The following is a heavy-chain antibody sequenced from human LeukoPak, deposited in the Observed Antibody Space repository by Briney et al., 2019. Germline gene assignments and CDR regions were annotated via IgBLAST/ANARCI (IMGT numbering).Heavy chain of an antibody. D-gene: IGHD6-6*01. CDR3: ARSLPEYSSSSAAFDI. J-gene: IGHJ3*02. Sequence: PSETLSLTCAVSGGSISSSNWWSWVRQPPGKGLEWIGYIYYSGSTYYNPSLKSRVTISVDTSKNQFSLKLSSVTAADTAVYYCARSLPEYSSSSAAFDIWGQGTMVTVSS. CDR2: IYYSGST. CDR1: GGSISSSNW. V-gene: IGHV4-30-4*01.